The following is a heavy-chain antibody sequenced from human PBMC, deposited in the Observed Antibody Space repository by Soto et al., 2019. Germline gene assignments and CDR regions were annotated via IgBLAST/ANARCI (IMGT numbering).Heavy chain of an antibody. V-gene: IGHV4-30-2*01. Sequence: QLQLQESGSGLVKPSQTLSLTCDVSAGSIRSGGYSRSLIRQPPGTGLEWIGYIYHSGSTYYNPYIKSRVTISVDRSNNQFSRKLRSVTAAATAGYYCARGAWRSDGYKHSFDYWGQGTLVTVSS. CDR3: ARGAWRSDGYKHSFDY. D-gene: IGHD1-1*01. J-gene: IGHJ4*02. CDR1: AGSIRSGGYS. CDR2: IYHSGST.